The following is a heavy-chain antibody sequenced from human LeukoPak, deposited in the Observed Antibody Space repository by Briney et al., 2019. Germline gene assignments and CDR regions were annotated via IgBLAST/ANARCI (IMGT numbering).Heavy chain of an antibody. D-gene: IGHD3-10*01. Sequence: GGSLRLSCAASGFTFDDYAMHWVRQAPGKGLEWVSGISWNSGSIGYADSVKVRFTISRDNAKNSLYLQMNSLRAEDTALYYCAKEVRRITMVRGVIITPDYYYGMDVWGQGTTVTVSS. CDR2: ISWNSGSI. CDR1: GFTFDDYA. J-gene: IGHJ6*02. CDR3: AKEVRRITMVRGVIITPDYYYGMDV. V-gene: IGHV3-9*01.